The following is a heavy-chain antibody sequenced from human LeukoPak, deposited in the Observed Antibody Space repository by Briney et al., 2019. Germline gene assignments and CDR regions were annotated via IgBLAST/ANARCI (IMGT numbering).Heavy chain of an antibody. CDR1: GFTFSSYA. J-gene: IGHJ4*02. Sequence: PGGSLRLSCAASGFTFSSYAMHWVRQAPGKGLEWVAVISYDGSNKYYADSVKGRFTVSRDNSKNTLYLQMNSLRAEDTAVYYCARSPVLTRTFDYWGQGTLVTVSS. CDR3: ARSPVLTRTFDY. CDR2: ISYDGSNK. D-gene: IGHD2-8*01. V-gene: IGHV3-30-3*01.